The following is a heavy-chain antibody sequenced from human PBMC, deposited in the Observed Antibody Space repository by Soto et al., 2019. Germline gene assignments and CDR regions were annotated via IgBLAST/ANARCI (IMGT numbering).Heavy chain of an antibody. V-gene: IGHV4-30-2*01. CDR2: IYRGGST. J-gene: IGHJ4*02. CDR1: GASVTRDGNC. D-gene: IGHD4-4*01. CDR3: AREVDGYSQFDD. Sequence: QVQLRESGSGLVKPSQTLSLTCSVSGASVTRDGNCWTWIRQPPGKGLEYVASIYRGGSTFYNPSLRSRVTISLDSSKNQFSLKLTSVTAAHTAVYSCAREVDGYSQFDDWGQGTLVTVSS.